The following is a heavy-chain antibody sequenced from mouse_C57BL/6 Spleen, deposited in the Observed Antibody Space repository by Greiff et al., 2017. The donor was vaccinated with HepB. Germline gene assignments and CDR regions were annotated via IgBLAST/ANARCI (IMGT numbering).Heavy chain of an antibody. CDR1: GFNIKDDY. D-gene: IGHD1-1*01. V-gene: IGHV14-4*01. Sequence: DVKLVESGAELVRPGASVKLSCTASGFNIKDDYMHWVKQRPEQGLEWIGWIDPENGDTEYASKFQGKATITADTSSNTAYLQLSSLTSEDTAVYYCTHYGSSYYWYFDVWGTGTTVTVSS. CDR2: IDPENGDT. CDR3: THYGSSYYWYFDV. J-gene: IGHJ1*03.